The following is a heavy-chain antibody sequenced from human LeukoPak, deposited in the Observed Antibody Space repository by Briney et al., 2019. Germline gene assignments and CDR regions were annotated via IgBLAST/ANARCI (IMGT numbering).Heavy chain of an antibody. CDR2: IYSSGST. CDR3: ARRHGAAAGDAFDT. D-gene: IGHD6-13*01. J-gene: IGHJ3*02. Sequence: SETLSLTCTVSGGSISSYYWSWIRQPAGKRLEWIGRIYSSGSTNYNPSLKSRVTMSVDTSKNQFSLKLSSVTAADTAMYYCARRHGAAAGDAFDTWGQGTMVTVSS. V-gene: IGHV4-4*07. CDR1: GGSISSYY.